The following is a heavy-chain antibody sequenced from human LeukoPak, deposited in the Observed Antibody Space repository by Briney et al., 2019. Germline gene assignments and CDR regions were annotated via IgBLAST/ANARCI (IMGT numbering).Heavy chain of an antibody. V-gene: IGHV4-31*03. Sequence: SETLSLTCTVSGGSISSGGYYWSWIRQHPGKGLEWIGYIYYSGSTYYNPSLKSRLTISVDTSKNQFSLKMSSVTAADTAVYYCARESPSVIRAFDIWGQGTMVTVSS. J-gene: IGHJ3*02. CDR1: GGSISSGGYY. CDR3: ARESPSVIRAFDI. CDR2: IYYSGST. D-gene: IGHD3-16*02.